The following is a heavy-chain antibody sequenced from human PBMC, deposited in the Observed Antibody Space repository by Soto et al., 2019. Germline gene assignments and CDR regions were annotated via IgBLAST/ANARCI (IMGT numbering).Heavy chain of an antibody. J-gene: IGHJ6*02. V-gene: IGHV3-21*01. CDR1: GFTFSSYS. D-gene: IGHD6-19*01. Sequence: EVQLVESGGGLVKPGGSLRLSCAASGFTFSSYSMNWVRQAPGKGLEWVSSISSSSSYIYYADSVKGRFTISRDNAKNSXYXXLNSLRGEDTAVDYCGRGSGGYEGYQYYYYYGMDVWGQGTTVTVSS. CDR2: ISSSSSYI. CDR3: GRGSGGYEGYQYYYYYGMDV.